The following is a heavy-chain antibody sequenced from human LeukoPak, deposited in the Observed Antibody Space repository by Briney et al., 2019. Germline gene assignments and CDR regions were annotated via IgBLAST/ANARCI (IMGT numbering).Heavy chain of an antibody. CDR1: GGSISGSTYY. CDR2: IYYSGST. V-gene: IGHV4-39*01. D-gene: IGHD4-17*01. Sequence: PSETLSLTCTVSGGSISGSTYYRGWIRQPPGKGLEWIGSIYYSGSTYYNPSLKSRVTISVDTSKNQFSLKLSSVTAADTAVYYCARHLSVTRDYWGQGTLVTVSS. CDR3: ARHLSVTRDY. J-gene: IGHJ4*02.